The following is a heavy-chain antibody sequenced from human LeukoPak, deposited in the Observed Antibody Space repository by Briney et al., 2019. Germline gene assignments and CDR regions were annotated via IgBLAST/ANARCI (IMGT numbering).Heavy chain of an antibody. J-gene: IGHJ4*02. V-gene: IGHV3-74*01. CDR2: INSDGINT. CDR3: ARVSSTGYAVSSGLYY. Sequence: GGSLRLSCAASGFTFSNYWMHWVRQAPGKGLVWVSRINSDGINTSYADSVKGRFTISRDNAKNTLNLQMNSLRAEDTAIYYCARVSSTGYAVSSGLYYWGQGALVTVSS. CDR1: GFTFSNYW. D-gene: IGHD3-22*01.